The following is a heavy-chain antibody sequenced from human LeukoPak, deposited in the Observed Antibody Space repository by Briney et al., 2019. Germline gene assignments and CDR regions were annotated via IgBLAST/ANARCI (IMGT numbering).Heavy chain of an antibody. CDR2: IYSGGGT. CDR3: VGSGWYGYFDY. D-gene: IGHD6-19*01. CDR1: GFTVSNNY. J-gene: IGHJ4*02. V-gene: IGHV3-66*01. Sequence: GGSLRLSCAASGFTVSNNYMSWVRQAPGKGLEWVSVIYSGGGTYYADSVKGRFTISRDNSKNTLYLQMNSLRAGDTAVYYCVGSGWYGYFDYWGQGTLVTVSS.